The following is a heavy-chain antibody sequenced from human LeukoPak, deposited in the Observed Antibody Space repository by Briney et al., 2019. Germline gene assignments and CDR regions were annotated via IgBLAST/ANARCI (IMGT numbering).Heavy chain of an antibody. CDR2: ISGSGGST. CDR3: ARNWYNWFDP. CDR1: GFTFSSYA. Sequence: GGSLRLSCAASGFTFSSYAMSWVRQAPGKGLEWVSAISGSGGSTYYADSVKGRFTISRDNAKNTLYLQMNSLRAEDTAVYYCARNWYNWFDPWGQGTLVTVSS. V-gene: IGHV3-23*01. J-gene: IGHJ5*02.